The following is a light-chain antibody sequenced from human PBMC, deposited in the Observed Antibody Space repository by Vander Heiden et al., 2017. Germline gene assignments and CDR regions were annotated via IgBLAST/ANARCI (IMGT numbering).Light chain of an antibody. CDR3: QQYFSTLT. Sequence: IVLAQSPDSLTLSLGERATINCKSSQSVLDRANNRNYLAWYQQKPGQPPKLLIYWASTRESGVPDRFSGSGSGTDFTLTISSLQAEDVALYYCQQYFSTLTFGGGTKVQIK. CDR1: QSVLDRANNRNY. V-gene: IGKV4-1*01. CDR2: WAS. J-gene: IGKJ4*01.